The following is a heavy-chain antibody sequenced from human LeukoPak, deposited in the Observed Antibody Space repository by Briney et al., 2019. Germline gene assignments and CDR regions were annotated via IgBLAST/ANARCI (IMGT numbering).Heavy chain of an antibody. CDR1: GFTFSSCA. Sequence: GGSLRLSCAASGFTFSSCAMSWVRQAPGKGLEWVSAISGSGGSTYYADSVKGRFTISRDNSKNTLYLQMNSLRAEDTAVYYCAKDHTPTYDSSGYYYSHDAFDIWGQGTMVTVSS. V-gene: IGHV3-23*01. J-gene: IGHJ3*02. CDR3: AKDHTPTYDSSGYYYSHDAFDI. D-gene: IGHD3-22*01. CDR2: ISGSGGST.